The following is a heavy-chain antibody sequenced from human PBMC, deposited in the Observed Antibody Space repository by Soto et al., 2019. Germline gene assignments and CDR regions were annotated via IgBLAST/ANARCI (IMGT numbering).Heavy chain of an antibody. CDR3: ARGCSSTSCQTGYYYYMDV. CDR2: INAGNGNT. J-gene: IGHJ6*03. V-gene: IGHV1-3*01. D-gene: IGHD2-2*01. Sequence: QVQLVQSGAEVKKPGASVKVSCKASGYTFTSYAMHWVRQAPGQRLEWMGWINAGNGNTKYSQKFQGRVTITRDTSASTAYMELSSLRSEDTAVYYCARGCSSTSCQTGYYYYMDVWGKGTTVTVSS. CDR1: GYTFTSYA.